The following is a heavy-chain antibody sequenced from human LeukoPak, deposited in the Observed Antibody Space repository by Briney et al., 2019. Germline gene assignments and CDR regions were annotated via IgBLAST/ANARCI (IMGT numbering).Heavy chain of an antibody. V-gene: IGHV4-34*01. Sequence: NSSETLSLTCAVYGGSFSGYYWSWIRQPPGKGLEWIGEINHSGSTNYNPSLKSRVTISVDKSMNQFSLKLSSVTAADTAVYYCARAMDSSSWYGGSFDYWGQGTLVTVSS. CDR2: INHSGST. D-gene: IGHD6-13*01. CDR1: GGSFSGYY. J-gene: IGHJ4*02. CDR3: ARAMDSSSWYGGSFDY.